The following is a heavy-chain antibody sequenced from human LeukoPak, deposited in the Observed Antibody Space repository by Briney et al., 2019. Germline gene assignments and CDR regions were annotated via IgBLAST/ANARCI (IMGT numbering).Heavy chain of an antibody. V-gene: IGHV5-10-1*01. CDR1: GYSFTSYW. Sequence: GESLEISCKGSGYSFTSYWISWVRQMPGKGLEWMGRIDPSDSYTNYSPSFQGHVTISADKSISTAYLQWSSLKASDTAMYYCARHDFEDCSGGSCPYDYWGQGTLVTVSS. D-gene: IGHD2-15*01. CDR3: ARHDFEDCSGGSCPYDY. J-gene: IGHJ4*02. CDR2: IDPSDSYT.